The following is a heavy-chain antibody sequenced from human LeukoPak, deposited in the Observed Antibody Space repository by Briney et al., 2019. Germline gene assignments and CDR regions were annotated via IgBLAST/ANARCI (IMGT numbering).Heavy chain of an antibody. CDR1: GGSFSGYY. CDR2: INHSGST. D-gene: IGHD3-22*01. CDR3: ARDLYYYDSSGYYYLPFDY. V-gene: IGHV4-34*01. Sequence: SETLSLTCAVYGGSFSGYYWSWVRQPPGKGLEWIGEINHSGSTNYNPSLKSRVTISVDTSKNQFSLKLSSVTAADTAVYYCARDLYYYDSSGYYYLPFDYWGQGTLVTVSS. J-gene: IGHJ4*02.